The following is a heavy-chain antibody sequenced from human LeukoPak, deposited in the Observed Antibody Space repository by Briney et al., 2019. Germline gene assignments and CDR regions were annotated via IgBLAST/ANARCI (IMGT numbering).Heavy chain of an antibody. CDR3: ARGYYGEEYYFDY. CDR2: INHSGST. D-gene: IGHD4-17*01. Sequence: SETLSLTCAVYGGSFSGYYWSWIRQPPGKGLEWIGEINHSGSTNYNPSLKSRVTISVDTSKNQFSLKLSSVTAADTAVYYCARGYYGEEYYFDYWGQGTLSPSPQ. V-gene: IGHV4-34*01. J-gene: IGHJ4*02. CDR1: GGSFSGYY.